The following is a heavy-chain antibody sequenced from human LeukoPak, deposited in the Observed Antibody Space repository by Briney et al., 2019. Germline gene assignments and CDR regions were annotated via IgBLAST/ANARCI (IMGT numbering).Heavy chain of an antibody. CDR1: GGSIRSYY. CDR3: ARVTMVRGVSHYGMDA. Sequence: SETLSLTCSVSGGSIRSYYRSWIRRPAGKGLEWIGRIYTSGSTNYNPSLKSRVTMSVDTSKNQFSLKLSSVTAADTAVYYCARVTMVRGVSHYGMDAWGRGTTVTVSS. V-gene: IGHV4-4*07. CDR2: IYTSGST. J-gene: IGHJ6*02. D-gene: IGHD3-10*01.